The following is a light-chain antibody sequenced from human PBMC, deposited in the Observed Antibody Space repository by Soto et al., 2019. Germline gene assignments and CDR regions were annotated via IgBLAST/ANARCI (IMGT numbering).Light chain of an antibody. CDR3: QQYINSPWT. CDR1: QSFSDW. V-gene: IGKV1-5*01. Sequence: DIQMTQSPSTLSASVGDRVTITCRASQSFSDWLAWYQQKPGKAPKLLIYGASNLESGVPSRFSGSGSGTEFTLTINSLQPDDFATYYCQQYINSPWTFGQGTKVVIK. CDR2: GAS. J-gene: IGKJ1*01.